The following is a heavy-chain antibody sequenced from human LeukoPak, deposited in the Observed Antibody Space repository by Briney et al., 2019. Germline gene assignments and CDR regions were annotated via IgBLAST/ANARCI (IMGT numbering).Heavy chain of an antibody. J-gene: IGHJ3*02. Sequence: PGGSLRLSCAASGFTFDDYGMSWVRQAPGKGLEWVSSINWNGGVTAYADSVKGRFTISRDNAKNSLYLQMNSLRAEDTAVYYCARGVYAFDIWGQGTMVTVSS. V-gene: IGHV3-20*04. CDR3: ARGVYAFDI. CDR2: INWNGGVT. CDR1: GFTFDDYG. D-gene: IGHD6-13*01.